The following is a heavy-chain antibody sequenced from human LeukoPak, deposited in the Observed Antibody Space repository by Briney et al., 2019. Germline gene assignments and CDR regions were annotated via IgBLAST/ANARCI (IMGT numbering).Heavy chain of an antibody. V-gene: IGHV4-39*01. Sequence: SETLSLTCTVSSGSISSSSYYWGWIRQPPGKGLEWIGDMDYYSGITYYNPSLKSRVTLSVDTSKNQFSLKLSSVTAADTAVYYCVGQRGSYVFDHWGQGTLVTVSS. J-gene: IGHJ4*02. CDR2: MDYYSGIT. CDR1: SGSISSSSYY. CDR3: VGQRGSYVFDH. D-gene: IGHD1-26*01.